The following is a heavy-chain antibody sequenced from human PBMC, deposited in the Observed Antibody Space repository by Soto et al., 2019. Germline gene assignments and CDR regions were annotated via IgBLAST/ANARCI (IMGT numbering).Heavy chain of an antibody. CDR3: TAGSGWESDT. Sequence: DVQLVESGGGLVQPGGSLRLSCAVSEFTFGTSWMTWVRQGPGKGMEWVANIKQDGGEKHYLESVRGRFSISRDNAKKSLYLEMNRLRSVDTAVYYCTAGSGWESDTWGQGTLVTVSS. CDR1: EFTFGTSW. CDR2: IKQDGGEK. D-gene: IGHD6-19*01. V-gene: IGHV3-7*05. J-gene: IGHJ5*02.